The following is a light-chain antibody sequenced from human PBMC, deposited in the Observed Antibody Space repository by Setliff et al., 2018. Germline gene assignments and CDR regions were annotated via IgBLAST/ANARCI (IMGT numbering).Light chain of an antibody. V-gene: IGLV2-14*01. J-gene: IGLJ1*01. CDR2: EVS. Sequence: QSVLTQPASVSGSPGQSITISCTGTSSDVGYYNYVSWYQQHPGKAPKLMIYEVSNRPSGVSNRFSGSKSGNTASLTISGLQAEDEADYYCSSYTSSSTRVFGTGTKVIVL. CDR3: SSYTSSSTRV. CDR1: SSDVGYYNY.